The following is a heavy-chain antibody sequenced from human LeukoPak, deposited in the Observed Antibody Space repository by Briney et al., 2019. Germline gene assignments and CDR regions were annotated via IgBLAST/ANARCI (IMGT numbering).Heavy chain of an antibody. CDR3: ARETARIAAAGYFDY. D-gene: IGHD6-13*01. V-gene: IGHV3-30-3*01. Sequence: GRSLRLSCAASGFTFSSYAMHWVRQAPGKGLEWVAVISYDGSNKYYADSVKGRFTISRDNSKNTLYLQMNSLRAEDMAVYYCARETARIAAAGYFDYWGQGTLVTVSS. CDR2: ISYDGSNK. J-gene: IGHJ4*02. CDR1: GFTFSSYA.